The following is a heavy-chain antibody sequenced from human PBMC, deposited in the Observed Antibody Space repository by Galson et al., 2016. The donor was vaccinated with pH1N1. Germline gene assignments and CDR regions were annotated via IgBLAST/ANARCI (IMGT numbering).Heavy chain of an antibody. D-gene: IGHD4-17*01. V-gene: IGHV4-38-2*01. CDR3: ARGDYGDSLYWYFDV. Sequence: ETLSLTCAVTGYSISSGYYWGWIRQPPGKGLEWIGSIYHSGSTYYNPSLKSRVTISADTSKNQFSLKLSSLTAADTAVYYCARGDYGDSLYWYFDVWGGGTLVTVSS. CDR1: GYSISSGYY. J-gene: IGHJ2*01. CDR2: IYHSGST.